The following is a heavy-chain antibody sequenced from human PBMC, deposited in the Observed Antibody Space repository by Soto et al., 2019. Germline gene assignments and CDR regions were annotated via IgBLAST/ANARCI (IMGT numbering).Heavy chain of an antibody. CDR2: INPNSGGT. V-gene: IGHV1-2*02. D-gene: IGHD6-6*01. Sequence: RASVKVSCKASGYTFTGYYMHWVRQAPGQGLEWMGWINPNSGGTNYAQKFQGRVTMTRDTSISTAYMELSRLRSDDTAVYYCAREVDSIAALYFDYWGQGTLVTVSS. J-gene: IGHJ4*02. CDR1: GYTFTGYY. CDR3: AREVDSIAALYFDY.